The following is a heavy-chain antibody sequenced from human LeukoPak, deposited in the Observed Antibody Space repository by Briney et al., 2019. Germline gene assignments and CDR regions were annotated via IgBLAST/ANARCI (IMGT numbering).Heavy chain of an antibody. D-gene: IGHD3-10*01. V-gene: IGHV3-7*01. CDR2: IKEDGSEK. CDR3: ARKDYGSGFDP. Sequence: GGSLRLSCAASGFTFSGYWMSWVRQAPGKGLEWVANIKEDGSEKYYVDSVKGRFTISRDNAKNSLYLQINSLRAEDTAVYYCARKDYGSGFDPWGQGTLVTVSS. J-gene: IGHJ5*02. CDR1: GFTFSGYW.